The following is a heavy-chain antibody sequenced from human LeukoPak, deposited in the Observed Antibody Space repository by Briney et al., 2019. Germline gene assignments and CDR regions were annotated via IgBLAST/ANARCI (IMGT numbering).Heavy chain of an antibody. D-gene: IGHD3-10*01. CDR1: GFTLTSYG. Sequence: PGGSLRLSCAASGFTLTSYGMHWVRQAPGKGLEWVAMIWYDGSHKKYADSVEGRFSISRDTSKNTLYLQLSSLRADDTAVYYCARGVPIPATHPIDYWGQGSLVTVSS. J-gene: IGHJ4*02. CDR3: ARGVPIPATHPIDY. V-gene: IGHV3-33*03. CDR2: IWYDGSHK.